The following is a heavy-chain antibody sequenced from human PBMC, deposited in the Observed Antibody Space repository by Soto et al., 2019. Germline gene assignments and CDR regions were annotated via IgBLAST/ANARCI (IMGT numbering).Heavy chain of an antibody. J-gene: IGHJ6*02. CDR3: AKVRHDYDFWSGYPVNYYYYGMDV. CDR2: IGGSGGST. CDR1: GFTFSSYA. V-gene: IGHV3-23*01. Sequence: GGSLRLSCAASGFTFSSYAMSWVRQAPGKGLEWVSAIGGSGGSTYYADSVKGRFTISRDNSKNTLYLQMNSLRAEDTAVYYCAKVRHDYDFWSGYPVNYYYYGMDVWGQGTTVTVSS. D-gene: IGHD3-3*01.